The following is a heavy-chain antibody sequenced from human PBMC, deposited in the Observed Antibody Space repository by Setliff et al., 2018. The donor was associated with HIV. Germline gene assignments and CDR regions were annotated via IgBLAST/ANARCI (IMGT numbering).Heavy chain of an antibody. CDR1: GGTFSSYA. D-gene: IGHD1-26*01. CDR3: ARGHSHGYGYSGSYGPFDI. J-gene: IGHJ3*02. V-gene: IGHV1-69*05. CDR2: IIPMFGTL. Sequence: ASVKVSCKASGGTFSSYAINWVRQAPGQGLEWMGGIIPMFGTLNFAQKFQGRVTITTDESTSTAYMELNSLRSEDTAVYYCARGHSHGYGYSGSYGPFDIWGQGTWSPSPQ.